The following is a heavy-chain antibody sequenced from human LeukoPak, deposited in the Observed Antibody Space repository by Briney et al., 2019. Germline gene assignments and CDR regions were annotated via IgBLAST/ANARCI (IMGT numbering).Heavy chain of an antibody. D-gene: IGHD1-14*01. V-gene: IGHV3-15*01. CDR1: GFTFTSAW. CDR2: IKSKTDGGTT. Sequence: GGSLRLSCAASGFTFTSAWMGWVRQAPGKGLEWVGRIKSKTDGGTTDYAAPVRGRFTISTDDSKITLYLQMNNLKIEDTAVYYCTTDGGITIRPLFDFWGQGTLVTVSS. J-gene: IGHJ4*02. CDR3: TTDGGITIRPLFDF.